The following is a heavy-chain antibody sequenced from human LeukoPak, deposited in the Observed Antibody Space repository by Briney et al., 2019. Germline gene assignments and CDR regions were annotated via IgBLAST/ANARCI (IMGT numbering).Heavy chain of an antibody. Sequence: PGRSLRLSCVVSGFTFSTHGFHWVRQAPGKGLEWVSVIWHDGDRKEYADSVRGRFTISRDNSNLYLQMNSLRAEDTAIYYCARDIGNSGFNLDYWGQGTPVTVSS. CDR2: IWHDGDRK. CDR3: ARDIGNSGFNLDY. D-gene: IGHD5-12*01. J-gene: IGHJ4*02. CDR1: GFTFSTHG. V-gene: IGHV3-33*01.